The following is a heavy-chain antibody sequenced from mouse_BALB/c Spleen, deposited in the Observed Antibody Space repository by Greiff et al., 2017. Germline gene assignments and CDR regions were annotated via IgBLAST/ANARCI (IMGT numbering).Heavy chain of an antibody. CDR3: ARRERYDEDYLDY. CDR2: ISSGGST. V-gene: IGHV5-6-5*01. J-gene: IGHJ2*01. Sequence: EVQVEESGGGLVKPGGSLKLSCAASGFTFSSYAMSWVRQTPEKRLEWVGSISSGGSTYYPDSVKCRFTISRDNARNILYLQMSSLRSEATAMYYCARRERYDEDYLDYWGQGTTLTVSS. CDR1: GFTFSSYA. D-gene: IGHD2-14*01.